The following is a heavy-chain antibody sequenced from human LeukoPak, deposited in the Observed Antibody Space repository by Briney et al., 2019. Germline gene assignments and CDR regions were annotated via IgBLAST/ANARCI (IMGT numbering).Heavy chain of an antibody. D-gene: IGHD4/OR15-4a*01. CDR2: IYSGGST. V-gene: IGHV3-66*01. CDR3: ARNRDYGQTGYFDY. CDR1: GFTVSSNY. Sequence: GGSLRLSCAASGFTVSSNYMSWVRQSPGRGLEWLSVIYSGGSTYYADSVKGRFNIYRDHSKNTLYLQLNSLRAEDTAVYYCARNRDYGQTGYFDYWGQGTLVTVSS. J-gene: IGHJ4*02.